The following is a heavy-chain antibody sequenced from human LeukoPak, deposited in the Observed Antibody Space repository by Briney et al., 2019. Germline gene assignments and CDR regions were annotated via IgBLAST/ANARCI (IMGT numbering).Heavy chain of an antibody. D-gene: IGHD2-2*02. J-gene: IGHJ6*02. CDR2: IWYDGSNK. CDR1: GFTFSSYG. CDR3: ARVSMPYCSSTSCYTTVLPYYYYGMDV. V-gene: IGHV3-33*01. Sequence: GGSLRLSCAASGFTFSSYGMHWVRQAPGKGLEWVAVIWYDGSNKYYADSVKGRFTISRDNSKNTLYLQMNSLRAEDTAVYYCARVSMPYCSSTSCYTTVLPYYYYGMDVWGQGTTVTVSS.